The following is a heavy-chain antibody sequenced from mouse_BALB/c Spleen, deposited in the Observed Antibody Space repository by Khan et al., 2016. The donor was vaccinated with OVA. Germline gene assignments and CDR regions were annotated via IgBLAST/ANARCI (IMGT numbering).Heavy chain of an antibody. Sequence: VQLQQSGAELVRPGALVKLSCKASGFNIRDYYIHWVKLRPDQGLELIGWIDPENGHTIYDPKFQGKASITADTSSNTAYLQLSSLTSEDTAVYYGARRGYGNYWFAYWGQGTLVTVSA. J-gene: IGHJ3*01. CDR2: IDPENGHT. V-gene: IGHV14-1*02. CDR3: ARRGYGNYWFAY. D-gene: IGHD2-1*01. CDR1: GFNIRDYY.